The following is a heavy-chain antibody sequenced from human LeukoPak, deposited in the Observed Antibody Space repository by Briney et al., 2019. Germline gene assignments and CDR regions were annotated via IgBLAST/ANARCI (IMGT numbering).Heavy chain of an antibody. Sequence: ASVKVSCKASGYTFTSYDINWVRQATGQGLGWMGWMNPNSGNTGYAQKFQGRVTMTRNTSISTAYMELSSLRSEDTAVYYCARAPRVGKYQLLFWGQGTLVTVSS. J-gene: IGHJ4*02. V-gene: IGHV1-8*01. D-gene: IGHD2-2*01. CDR1: GYTFTSYD. CDR2: MNPNSGNT. CDR3: ARAPRVGKYQLLF.